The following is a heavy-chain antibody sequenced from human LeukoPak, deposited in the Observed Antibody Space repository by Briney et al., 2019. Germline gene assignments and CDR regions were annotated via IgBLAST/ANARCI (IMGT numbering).Heavy chain of an antibody. J-gene: IGHJ5*02. CDR2: INAGNGNT. V-gene: IGHV1-3*03. CDR3: ARVQGAAAGNNWFDP. D-gene: IGHD6-13*01. CDR1: GYTFTSYA. Sequence: GASVKVSCKAPGYTFTSYAMHWVRQAPGQRLEWMGWINAGNGNTKYSQEFQGRVTITRDTSASTAYMELSSLRSEDMAVYYCARVQGAAAGNNWFDPWGQGTLVTVSS.